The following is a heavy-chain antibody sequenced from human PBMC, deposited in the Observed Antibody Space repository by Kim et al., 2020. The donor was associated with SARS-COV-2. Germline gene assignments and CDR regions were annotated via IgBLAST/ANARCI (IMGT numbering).Heavy chain of an antibody. CDR1: GGSFSGYY. V-gene: IGHV4-34*01. D-gene: IGHD5-18*01. Sequence: SETLSLTCAVYGGSFSGYYWSWIRQPPGKGLEWIGEINHSGSTNYNPSLKSRVTISVDTSKNQFSLKLSSVTAADTAVYYCARTLRGYGNAFDIWGQGTMVTVSS. CDR3: ARTLRGYGNAFDI. CDR2: INHSGST. J-gene: IGHJ3*02.